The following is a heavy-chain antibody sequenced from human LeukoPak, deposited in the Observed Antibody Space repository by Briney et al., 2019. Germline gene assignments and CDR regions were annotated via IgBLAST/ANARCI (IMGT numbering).Heavy chain of an antibody. Sequence: PGGSLRLSCAASGFTFSNFLMTWVRQAPGKGPEWVSAISGSGGDTYYADSVKGRFTISRDNSKNTLYLQMNSLRAEDTAVYYCAKKGATTGDFDYWGQGTLVTASS. J-gene: IGHJ4*02. CDR3: AKKGATTGDFDY. CDR2: ISGSGGDT. V-gene: IGHV3-23*01. CDR1: GFTFSNFL. D-gene: IGHD1-26*01.